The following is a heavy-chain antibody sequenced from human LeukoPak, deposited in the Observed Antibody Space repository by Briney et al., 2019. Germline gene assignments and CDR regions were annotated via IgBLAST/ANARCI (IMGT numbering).Heavy chain of an antibody. CDR2: IYYSGST. V-gene: IGHV4-59*01. D-gene: IGHD4-23*01. CDR1: GGSISSYY. J-gene: IGHJ2*01. CDR3: AGLRWYRSYWYFDL. Sequence: SETLSLTCTVSGGSISSYYWSWIRQPPGEGLEWIGYIYYSGSTNYNPSLKSRVTISVDTSKNQFSLKLSSVTAADTAVYYCAGLRWYRSYWYFDLWGRGTLVTVSS.